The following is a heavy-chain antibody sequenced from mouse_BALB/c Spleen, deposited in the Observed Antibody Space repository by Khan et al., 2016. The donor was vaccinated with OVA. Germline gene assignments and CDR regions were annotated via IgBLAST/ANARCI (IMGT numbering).Heavy chain of an antibody. CDR1: GFSLSRYN. Sequence: VQLKQSGPGLVAPSQNLSITCTVSGFSLSRYNIHWVRQPPGKGLEWLGMIWGGGGTDYNSTLKSRLSISKDNSKSQVFLKLNSLQADDTAMYYCARAYYRYDGYYAMDYWGQGTSVTVSS. CDR3: ARAYYRYDGYYAMDY. J-gene: IGHJ4*01. V-gene: IGHV2-6-4*01. D-gene: IGHD2-14*01. CDR2: IWGGGGT.